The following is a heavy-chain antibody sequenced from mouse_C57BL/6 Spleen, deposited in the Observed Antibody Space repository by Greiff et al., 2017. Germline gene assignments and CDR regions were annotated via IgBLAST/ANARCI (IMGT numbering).Heavy chain of an antibody. V-gene: IGHV1-42*01. CDR3: ARSGFGIYFDY. D-gene: IGHD3-1*01. J-gene: IGHJ2*01. Sequence: VHVKQSGPELVKPGASVKISCKASGYSFTGYYMNWVKQSPEKSLEWIGEINPSTGGTTYNQKFKAKATLTVDKSSSTAYMQLKSLTSEDSAVYYCARSGFGIYFDYWGQGTTLTVSS. CDR1: GYSFTGYY. CDR2: INPSTGGT.